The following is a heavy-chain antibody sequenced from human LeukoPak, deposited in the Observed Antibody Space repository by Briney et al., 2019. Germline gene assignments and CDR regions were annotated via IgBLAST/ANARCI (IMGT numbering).Heavy chain of an antibody. V-gene: IGHV3-49*04. CDR1: GFTFCDYA. Sequence: PGGSLRLSCTASGFTFCDYAMSWVRQAPGKGLEWVGFIRSKAYGGTTEYAASVKGRFTISRDDSKSIAYLQMNSLKTEDTAVYYCTRTWELLLAYDYWGQGTLVTVSS. J-gene: IGHJ4*02. D-gene: IGHD1-26*01. CDR3: TRTWELLLAYDY. CDR2: IRSKAYGGTT.